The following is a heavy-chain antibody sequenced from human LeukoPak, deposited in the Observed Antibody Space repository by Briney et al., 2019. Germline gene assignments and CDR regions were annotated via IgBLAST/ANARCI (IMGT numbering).Heavy chain of an antibody. Sequence: ASVKVSCKASGGTLSSYAISWVRQAPGQGLEWMGGIIPIFGTANYAQKFQGRVTITADESTSTAYMELSSLRSEDTAVYYCARDREWDTAYYYWGQGTLVTVSS. CDR3: ARDREWDTAYYY. V-gene: IGHV1-69*13. J-gene: IGHJ4*02. CDR2: IIPIFGTA. D-gene: IGHD5-18*01. CDR1: GGTLSSYA.